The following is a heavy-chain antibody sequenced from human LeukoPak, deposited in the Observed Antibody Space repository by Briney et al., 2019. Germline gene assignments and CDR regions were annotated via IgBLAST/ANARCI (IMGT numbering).Heavy chain of an antibody. Sequence: PSQTLSLTCTVSGGSISSGGYYWSWIRQHPGKGLEWIGYIYYSGSTYHNPSLKSRVTISVDTSKNQFSLKLSSVTAADTAVYYCASSDILTGYYVPPFDYWGQGTLVTVSS. CDR2: IYYSGST. J-gene: IGHJ4*02. D-gene: IGHD3-9*01. CDR1: GGSISSGGYY. V-gene: IGHV4-31*03. CDR3: ASSDILTGYYVPPFDY.